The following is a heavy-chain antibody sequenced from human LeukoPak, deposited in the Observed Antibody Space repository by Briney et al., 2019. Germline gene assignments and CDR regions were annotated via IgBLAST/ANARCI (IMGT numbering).Heavy chain of an antibody. J-gene: IGHJ4*02. CDR2: IYSGGST. Sequence: GGSLRLSCAASGFTVSSYYMNWVRQAPGKGLEWVSVIYSGGSTNYADSVKGRFTISRDNSKNTLYPQMNSLRAEDTAVYYCIYGYTLDFWGQGTLVTVSS. CDR1: GFTVSSYY. CDR3: IYGYTLDF. D-gene: IGHD5-18*01. V-gene: IGHV3-53*01.